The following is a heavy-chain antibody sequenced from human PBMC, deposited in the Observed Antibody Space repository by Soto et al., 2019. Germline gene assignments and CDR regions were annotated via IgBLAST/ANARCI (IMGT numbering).Heavy chain of an antibody. Sequence: QLQLQESGSGLVKPSQTLSLTCAVSGGSISSTGYSWSWIRQPPGKGLEWIGYISHSGSTYYNSSLKRRVTISADRSKNQFSLKLTSVTAADTAFYYCARVLSILDDNWFDPWGQGTLVTVSS. CDR3: ARVLSILDDNWFDP. V-gene: IGHV4-30-2*01. D-gene: IGHD1-26*01. J-gene: IGHJ5*02. CDR2: ISHSGST. CDR1: GGSISSTGYS.